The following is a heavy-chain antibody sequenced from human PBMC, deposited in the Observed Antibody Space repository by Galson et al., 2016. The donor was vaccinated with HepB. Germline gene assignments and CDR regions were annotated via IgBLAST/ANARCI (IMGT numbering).Heavy chain of an antibody. V-gene: IGHV1-2*02. D-gene: IGHD2-2*01. CDR3: ALEYARTFDY. CDR2: LNPLTGAT. CDR1: GYTFTGYY. J-gene: IGHJ4*02. Sequence: SVKVSCKASGYTFTGYYMHYVRQTPGQGLEWMAWLNPLTGATKYAQQFQDRVTMTRETSISTAYLALSSLKADDTAVYYRALEYARTFDYWGQGTLVTVSS.